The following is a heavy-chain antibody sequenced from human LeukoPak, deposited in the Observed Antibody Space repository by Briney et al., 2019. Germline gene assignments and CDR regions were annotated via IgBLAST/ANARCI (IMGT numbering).Heavy chain of an antibody. CDR2: IGTAGDT. CDR1: GFTFSDYD. Sequence: GGSLRLSCGASGFTFSDYDMHWVRHSIGKGLEWVSGIGTAGDTYYSGSVRGRFTMSRENAKNSLYLQMNSLRAEDTAMYYCVRAYPRGVYFDFWGQGTLVPVSS. V-gene: IGHV3-13*01. J-gene: IGHJ4*02. CDR3: VRAYPRGVYFDF. D-gene: IGHD2-21*01.